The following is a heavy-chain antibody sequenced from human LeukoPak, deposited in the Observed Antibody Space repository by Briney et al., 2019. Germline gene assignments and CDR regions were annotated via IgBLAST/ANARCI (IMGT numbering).Heavy chain of an antibody. Sequence: GGSLRLSCAASGFTFSSYAMHWVRQAPGKGLEWVSGINWNSGSIDYADSVKGRFTISRDNAKNSLYLQMNSLRAEDTALYYCAKSPKDSGYYEPIDYWGQGTLVTVSS. J-gene: IGHJ4*02. D-gene: IGHD3-22*01. V-gene: IGHV3-9*01. CDR3: AKSPKDSGYYEPIDY. CDR2: INWNSGSI. CDR1: GFTFSSYA.